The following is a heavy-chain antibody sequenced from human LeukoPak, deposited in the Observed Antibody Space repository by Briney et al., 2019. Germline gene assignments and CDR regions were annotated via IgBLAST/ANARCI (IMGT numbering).Heavy chain of an antibody. Sequence: GGSLRLSCAASGFTFSSHGMHWGRQAPGKGLEWVAVISYDGSDKYYADSVKGRFTISRDNSKNTLYLQMNSLRAEDTAVYYCAKRRTVDTAMVTHYYGMDVWGQGTTVTVSS. J-gene: IGHJ6*02. CDR2: ISYDGSDK. D-gene: IGHD5-18*01. CDR1: GFTFSSHG. V-gene: IGHV3-30*18. CDR3: AKRRTVDTAMVTHYYGMDV.